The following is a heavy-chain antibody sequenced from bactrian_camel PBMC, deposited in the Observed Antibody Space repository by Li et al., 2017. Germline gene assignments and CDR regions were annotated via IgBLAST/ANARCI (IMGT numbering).Heavy chain of an antibody. CDR3: AAAPDPWECTIIWGYFAY. V-gene: IGHV3S1*01. D-gene: IGHD3*01. CDR1: GVTTSTYN. CDR2: LYIGAGGST. J-gene: IGHJ6*01. Sequence: HVQLVESGGDSVQAGGTLRLACAHYGVTTSTYNSNCIGWFRQAPGTEREGVAALYIGAGGSTYYINSVKGRFTISKDSSKNTLYLQMDSLTVEDTATYVCAAAPDPWECTIIWGYFAYWGKGTQVTVS.